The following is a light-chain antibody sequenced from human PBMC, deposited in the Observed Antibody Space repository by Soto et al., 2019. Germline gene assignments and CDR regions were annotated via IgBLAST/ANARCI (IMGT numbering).Light chain of an antibody. V-gene: IGKV3-20*01. Sequence: EVEVTQSPGHLSLSPGERATLSCKASQRISSTLLAWYQQKTGQAPRLLIYSSSIRATGIPDRFSGSGSGTDFTLTISRLEPEDVAVYYCQQYCSSPITFGQGTRLEIK. CDR1: QRISSTL. J-gene: IGKJ5*01. CDR3: QQYCSSPIT. CDR2: SSS.